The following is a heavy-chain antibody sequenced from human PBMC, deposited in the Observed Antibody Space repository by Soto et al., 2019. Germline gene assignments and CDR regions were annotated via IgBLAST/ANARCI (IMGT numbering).Heavy chain of an antibody. J-gene: IGHJ1*01. CDR3: ARGTVYAELGNAEDFHP. CDR1: GFNFRTYG. Sequence: QVQLVESGGGVVQPGRSLRLSCAASGFNFRTYGIHWVRQAPGKALEWVALISKDGSHSYYAHSVKDRFTTSRDTSQNKAFLQVNSLRADDPAVYFCARGTVYAELGNAEDFHPWGQGTLVTVSS. V-gene: IGHV3-30*03. D-gene: IGHD4-17*01. CDR2: ISKDGSHS.